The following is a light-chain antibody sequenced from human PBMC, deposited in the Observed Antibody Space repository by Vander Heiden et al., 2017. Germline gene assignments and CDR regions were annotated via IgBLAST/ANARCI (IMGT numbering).Light chain of an antibody. CDR3: QQYYGTPPIT. Sequence: DIVMTQSPDSLAVSLGERATLNCKASQSVFDSSNNKNSLAWYQHKPGQPPKLLIYWASTRESGVPARFSGSGSGTDFTLTISSLQAEDVALYYCQQYYGTPPITFGQGTRLEIK. J-gene: IGKJ5*01. CDR2: WAS. V-gene: IGKV4-1*01. CDR1: QSVFDSSNNKNS.